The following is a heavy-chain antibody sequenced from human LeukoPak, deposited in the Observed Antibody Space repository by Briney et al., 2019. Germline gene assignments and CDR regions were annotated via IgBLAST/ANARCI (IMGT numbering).Heavy chain of an antibody. CDR2: ISYDGSNK. Sequence: GGSLRLSCAASGFTFSSYAMHRVRQAPGKGLEWVAFISYDGSNKYYPDSVRGRFTISRDNSKNTLFLQMSSLRAKDTAVYYCASGFYYDSSGYLRGDYWGQGTLVTVSS. CDR1: GFTFSSYA. J-gene: IGHJ4*02. CDR3: ASGFYYDSSGYLRGDY. D-gene: IGHD3-22*01. V-gene: IGHV3-30-3*01.